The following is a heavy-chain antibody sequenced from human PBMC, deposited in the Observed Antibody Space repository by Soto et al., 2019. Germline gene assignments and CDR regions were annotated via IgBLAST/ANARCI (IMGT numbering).Heavy chain of an antibody. Sequence: VGSLRLSCASSVFTFSSYAMHCVRHSPGKGLEWVAVISYDGSNKYYADSVKGRFTISRDNSKNTLYLQMNSLRAEDTAVYYCARVLDSSGSHYEGWGQGTLVTVS. CDR2: ISYDGSNK. CDR1: VFTFSSYA. J-gene: IGHJ4*02. D-gene: IGHD3-22*01. V-gene: IGHV3-30-3*01. CDR3: ARVLDSSGSHYEG.